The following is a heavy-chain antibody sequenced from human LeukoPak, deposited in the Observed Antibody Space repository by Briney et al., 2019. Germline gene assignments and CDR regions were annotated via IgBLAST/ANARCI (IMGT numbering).Heavy chain of an antibody. J-gene: IGHJ6*03. D-gene: IGHD2-2*01. V-gene: IGHV4-34*01. CDR3: ARVVVVPAASWYYCYYYYMDV. CDR1: GGSFSGYY. CDR2: INHSGST. Sequence: SETLSLTCAVYGGSFSGYYWSWIRQPPGKGLEWIGEINHSGSTNYNPSLKSRVTISVDTSKNQFSLKLSSVTAADTAVYYCARVVVVPAASWYYCYYYYMDVWGKGTTVTISS.